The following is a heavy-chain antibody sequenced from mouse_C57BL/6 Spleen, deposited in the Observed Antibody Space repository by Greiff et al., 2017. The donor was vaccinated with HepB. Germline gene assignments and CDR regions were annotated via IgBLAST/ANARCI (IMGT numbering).Heavy chain of an antibody. V-gene: IGHV1-5*01. D-gene: IGHD4-1*02. CDR3: TRGGTQLGRFDY. J-gene: IGHJ2*01. CDR2: IYPGNSDT. Sequence: EVKVVESGTVLARPGASVKMSCKTSGYTFTSYWMHWVKQRPGQGLEWIGAIYPGNSDTSYNQKFKGKAKLTAVTSASTAYMELSSLTNEDSAVYYCTRGGTQLGRFDYWGQGTTLTVSS. CDR1: GYTFTSYW.